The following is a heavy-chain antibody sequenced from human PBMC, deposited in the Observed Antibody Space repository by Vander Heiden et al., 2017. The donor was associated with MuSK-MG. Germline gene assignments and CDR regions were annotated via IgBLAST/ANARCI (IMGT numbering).Heavy chain of an antibody. CDR1: GYSIRSGYY. D-gene: IGHD2-21*02. Sequence: QVQLQESGPGLVKPSETLSLTCTVSGYSIRSGYYWGWIRQPPGKRLEWIGNMDHSGSTYYTPSLKSRVTISLDTSKNQCALRLTTVTAADTAVYFCARRPTYCGGDCHFFDFWGQGILVTVSS. CDR2: MDHSGST. V-gene: IGHV4-38-2*02. J-gene: IGHJ4*02. CDR3: ARRPTYCGGDCHFFDF.